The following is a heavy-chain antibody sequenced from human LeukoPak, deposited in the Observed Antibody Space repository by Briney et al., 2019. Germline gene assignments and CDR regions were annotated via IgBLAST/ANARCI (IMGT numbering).Heavy chain of an antibody. Sequence: GGSLRLSCAASGFTFSSYAMHWVRQAPGKGLEWVAVISYDGSNKYYADSVKGRFTISRDNSKNTLYLQMNSLRAEDTAVYYCARDVMGPAYYDFWSGYYAPMDVWGQGTTVTVSS. CDR1: GFTFSSYA. CDR2: ISYDGSNK. V-gene: IGHV3-30-3*01. D-gene: IGHD3-3*01. CDR3: ARDVMGPAYYDFWSGYYAPMDV. J-gene: IGHJ6*02.